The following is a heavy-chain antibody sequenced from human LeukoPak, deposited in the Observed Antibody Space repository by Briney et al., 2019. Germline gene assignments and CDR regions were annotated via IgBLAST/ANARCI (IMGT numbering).Heavy chain of an antibody. CDR2: IYPGDSDT. J-gene: IGHJ5*02. CDR3: ARLERNLFDP. CDR1: GYNFDSYW. D-gene: IGHD1-14*01. Sequence: GESLKISCKGSGYNFDSYWIAWVRQMPGKGLEWMGIIYPGDSDTRYSPSFQGQVTISADKSISTAYLQWSSLKASDTATYYCARLERNLFDPWGQGTLVTVSS. V-gene: IGHV5-51*01.